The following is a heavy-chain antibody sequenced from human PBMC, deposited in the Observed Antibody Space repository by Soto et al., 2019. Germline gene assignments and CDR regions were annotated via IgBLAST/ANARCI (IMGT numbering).Heavy chain of an antibody. CDR1: GIIFSSYG. CDR3: AKHPETVEYFQH. CDR2: IWYDGSNK. V-gene: IGHV3-33*06. J-gene: IGHJ1*01. Sequence: GGSLRLSCAASGIIFSSYGMHWVRQAPGKGLEWAAGIWYDGSNKYYADSVKGRFTISRDNSKNTLYLQMNSLRAEDTAVYYCAKHPETVEYFQHWGQGTLVTVSS.